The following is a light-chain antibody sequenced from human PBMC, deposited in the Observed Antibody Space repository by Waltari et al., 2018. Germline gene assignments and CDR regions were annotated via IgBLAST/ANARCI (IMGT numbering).Light chain of an antibody. V-gene: IGKV1-39*01. CDR2: AAS. J-gene: IGKJ5*01. CDR1: QSISSY. CDR3: QQSYNTPIT. Sequence: DIQMTQSPSSLSASVGDRVTITCRASQSISSYLNWYQQKQGKAPKLLIYAASSLQSGVPSRFSGSGSGTDFTLTISSLQPEDFATYYCQQSYNTPITFGQGTRLEIK.